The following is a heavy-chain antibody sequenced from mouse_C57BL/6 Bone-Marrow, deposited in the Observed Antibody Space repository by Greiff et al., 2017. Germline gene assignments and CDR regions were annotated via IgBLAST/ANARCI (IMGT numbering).Heavy chain of an antibody. CDR3: ARWGYAMDY. D-gene: IGHD2-3*01. CDR1: GFNIKDDY. V-gene: IGHV14-4*01. J-gene: IGHJ4*01. CDR2: IDPENGDT. Sequence: VQLQQSGAELVRPGASVKLSCTASGFNIKDDYMHWVKQRPEQGLEWIGWIDPENGDTEYASKFQGKATFTADTSSNTAYMQLSSLTTEDSAIYYCARWGYAMDYWGQGTSVTVSS.